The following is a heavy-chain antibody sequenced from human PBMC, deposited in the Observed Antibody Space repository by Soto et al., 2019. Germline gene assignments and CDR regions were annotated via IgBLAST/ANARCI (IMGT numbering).Heavy chain of an antibody. CDR2: IDPSDSYT. D-gene: IGHD6-13*01. CDR3: ARLIAARDYYGMDV. Sequence: PGDSLKISCNCSGYSFTSYWISWVLQMPGKGLEWMGRIDPSDSYTNYSPSFQGQVTISADKSISTAYLQWSSLKASDTAMYYCARLIAARDYYGMDVWGQGTTVTVSS. J-gene: IGHJ6*02. V-gene: IGHV5-10-1*04. CDR1: GYSFTSYW.